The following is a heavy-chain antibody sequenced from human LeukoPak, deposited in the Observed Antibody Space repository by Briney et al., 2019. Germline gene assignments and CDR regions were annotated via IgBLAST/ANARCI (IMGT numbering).Heavy chain of an antibody. J-gene: IGHJ4*02. Sequence: GGSLRLSCAASGFTFSSYAMSWVRQAPGKGPEWVSAISGSGGSTYYADSVKGRFTSSRDNSKNTLYLQMNSLRAEDTAVYYCAKDILTGYYKIVGFDYWGQGTLVTVSS. V-gene: IGHV3-23*01. CDR2: ISGSGGST. CDR1: GFTFSSYA. CDR3: AKDILTGYYKIVGFDY. D-gene: IGHD3-9*01.